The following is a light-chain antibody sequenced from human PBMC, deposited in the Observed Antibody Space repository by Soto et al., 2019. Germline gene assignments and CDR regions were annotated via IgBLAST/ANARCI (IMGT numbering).Light chain of an antibody. J-gene: IGLJ1*01. CDR1: SSDVGGYHY. Sequence: QSVLTQPASVSGSPGESITISCTGTSSDVGGYHYVSWYQQYPGKAPKVMIYDVSNRPPGVSNRFSGSKSGTTASLTISGLQAEDEADYYCSSYTSSSIYVFGSGTKVTVL. CDR2: DVS. V-gene: IGLV2-14*01. CDR3: SSYTSSSIYV.